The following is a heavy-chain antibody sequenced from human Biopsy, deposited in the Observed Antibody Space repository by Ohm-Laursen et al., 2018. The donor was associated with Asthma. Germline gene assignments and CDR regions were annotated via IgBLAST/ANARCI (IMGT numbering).Heavy chain of an antibody. J-gene: IGHJ3*02. CDR2: ISYDGFNK. Sequence: SLRLSCAASGFTFSTYGMHWVRQAPGKGLEWVAVISYDGFNKDYGDSVKGRFTISRDNSKNTLDLQMNSLREEDTAVYYCVRDGTDDAFDIWGQGTVVSVSS. CDR1: GFTFSTYG. V-gene: IGHV3-30*03. CDR3: VRDGTDDAFDI. D-gene: IGHD1-1*01.